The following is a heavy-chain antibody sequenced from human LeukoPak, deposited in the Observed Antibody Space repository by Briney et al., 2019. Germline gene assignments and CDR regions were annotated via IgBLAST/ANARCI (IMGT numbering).Heavy chain of an antibody. V-gene: IGHV3-49*03. CDR1: GFTFGDYA. D-gene: IGHD1-26*01. CDR3: TRDRYSGSYNGWFDP. Sequence: QPGRSLRLSCTASGFTFGDYAMSWFRQAPGKGLEWVGFIRSKAYSGTTEYAASVKGRFTISRDDSKSIAYLQMNSLKTEDTAVYYCTRDRYSGSYNGWFDPWGQGTLVTVSS. J-gene: IGHJ5*02. CDR2: IRSKAYSGTT.